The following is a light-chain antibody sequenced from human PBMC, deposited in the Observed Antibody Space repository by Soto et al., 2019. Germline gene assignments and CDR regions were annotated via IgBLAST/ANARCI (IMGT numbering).Light chain of an antibody. CDR3: TSYASSGTPFV. Sequence: QSALTQSASVSGSPGQSITISCTGTSSDVGNYNYVSWYQQHPDKAPKLMIYDVSDRPSGVSDRFSGSKSGNTASLTISGLQADDGADYYCTSYASSGTPFVFGTGTKVTVL. J-gene: IGLJ1*01. CDR1: SSDVGNYNY. V-gene: IGLV2-14*01. CDR2: DVS.